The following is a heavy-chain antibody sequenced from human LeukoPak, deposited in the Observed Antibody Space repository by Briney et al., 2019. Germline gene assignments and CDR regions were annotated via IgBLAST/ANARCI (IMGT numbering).Heavy chain of an antibody. V-gene: IGHV3-30*03. J-gene: IGHJ4*02. CDR1: GFTFSDYS. CDR2: ISYDGSNK. CDR3: ARGRRGIAARLHDY. Sequence: GGSLRLSCAASGFTFSDYSMNWVRQAPGKGLEWVAVISYDGSNKYYADSVKGRFTTSRDNSKNTLYLQMNSLRAEDTAVYYCARGRRGIAARLHDYWGQGTLVTVSS. D-gene: IGHD6-6*01.